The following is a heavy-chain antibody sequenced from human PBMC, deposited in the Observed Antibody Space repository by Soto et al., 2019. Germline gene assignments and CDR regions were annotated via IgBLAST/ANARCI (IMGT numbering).Heavy chain of an antibody. Sequence: QVQLQESDPGLVKPSETLSLTCTVSGGSISSYYWSWIRQPPGKGLEWIGYIYYSGSTNYNPSLKSRVTISVDTSKNQFSLKLSSVTAADTAVYYCARDDVDTAMAFDYWGQGTLVTVSS. CDR2: IYYSGST. V-gene: IGHV4-59*01. D-gene: IGHD5-18*01. J-gene: IGHJ4*02. CDR1: GGSISSYY. CDR3: ARDDVDTAMAFDY.